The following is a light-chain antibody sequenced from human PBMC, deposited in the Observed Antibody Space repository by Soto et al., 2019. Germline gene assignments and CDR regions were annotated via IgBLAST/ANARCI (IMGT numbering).Light chain of an antibody. Sequence: QSALTQPASVSGSPGQSITISCTGTSSDVGAYDFVSWYQHSPGKAPKLVTFDVTHRPPGISDRFSGSKSGNTASLTISGLQPEDEANYYCCSYAGSVTFTFGGGTKLTVL. CDR1: SSDVGAYDF. J-gene: IGLJ2*01. CDR3: CSYAGSVTFT. CDR2: DVT. V-gene: IGLV2-23*02.